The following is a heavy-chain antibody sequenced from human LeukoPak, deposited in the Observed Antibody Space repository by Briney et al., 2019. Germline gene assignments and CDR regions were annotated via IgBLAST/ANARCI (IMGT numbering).Heavy chain of an antibody. CDR2: INPSGGST. J-gene: IGHJ4*02. CDR1: GYTFTSYY. Sequence: VASVKVSCKASGYTFTSYYMHWVRQAPGQGLEWMGIINPSGGSTSYAQKFQGRVTMTRDTSTSTVYMELGSLRSEDTAVYYCARPGTTGTTLDYWGQGTLVTVSS. D-gene: IGHD1-1*01. V-gene: IGHV1-46*01. CDR3: ARPGTTGTTLDY.